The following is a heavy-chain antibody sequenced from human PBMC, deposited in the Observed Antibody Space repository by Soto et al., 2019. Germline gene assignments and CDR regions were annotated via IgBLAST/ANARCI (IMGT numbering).Heavy chain of an antibody. Sequence: SETLSLTCAVSGGSISSGGYSWSWIRQPPGKGLEWIGYIYHSGSTYYNPSLKSRVTISVDRSKNQFSLKLSSVTAADTAVYYCAGRFGEDPYYYYYGMDVWGRGTTVTVSS. V-gene: IGHV4-30-2*01. D-gene: IGHD3-10*01. CDR3: AGRFGEDPYYYYYGMDV. J-gene: IGHJ6*02. CDR1: GGSISSGGYS. CDR2: IYHSGST.